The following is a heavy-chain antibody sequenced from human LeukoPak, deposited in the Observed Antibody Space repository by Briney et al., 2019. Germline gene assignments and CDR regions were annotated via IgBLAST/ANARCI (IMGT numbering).Heavy chain of an antibody. Sequence: GSLRLSCAASGFTFTNAWMSWVRQAPGKGLEWVGRIKSKTDGGTTDYAAPVKGRFTISRDDSKNTLYLQMNSLKTEDTAVYYCTTGSAVGATTYGYWGQGTLVTVSS. CDR2: IKSKTDGGTT. V-gene: IGHV3-15*01. CDR3: TTGSAVGATTYGY. D-gene: IGHD1-26*01. CDR1: GFTFTNAW. J-gene: IGHJ4*02.